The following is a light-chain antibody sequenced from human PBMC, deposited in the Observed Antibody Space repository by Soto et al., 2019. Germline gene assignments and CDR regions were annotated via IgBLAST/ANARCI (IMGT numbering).Light chain of an antibody. Sequence: EIVLTQSPGTLSLSPGERATLSCRASQSVSSSYLAWYQQKPGQAPRQLIYGASSRATGIPDRFSGSGSGTHFTLTMTRVEPEDYAGYYCQRYRNSFGGGTKVEIK. J-gene: IGKJ4*01. CDR3: QRYRNS. CDR2: GAS. V-gene: IGKV3-20*01. CDR1: QSVSSSY.